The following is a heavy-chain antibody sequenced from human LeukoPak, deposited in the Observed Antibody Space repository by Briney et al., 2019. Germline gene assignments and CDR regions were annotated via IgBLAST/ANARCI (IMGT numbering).Heavy chain of an antibody. CDR3: ARLVIPTLGFDP. Sequence: SETLSLTCLVSGGSISGSHWSWIRQPPGKGLEWIGYIHYTGSTDYNPSLRSRVTLSIDMSKNQFSLRLSSVTAADTAVYYCARLVIPTLGFDPWGQGTLVTVSS. V-gene: IGHV4-59*01. J-gene: IGHJ5*02. CDR2: IHYTGST. D-gene: IGHD2-21*01. CDR1: GGSISGSH.